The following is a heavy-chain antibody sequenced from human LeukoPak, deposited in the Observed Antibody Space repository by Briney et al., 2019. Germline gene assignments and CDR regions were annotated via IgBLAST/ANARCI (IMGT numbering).Heavy chain of an antibody. CDR2: IYYRGNT. Sequence: SETLSLTCSVSGGSISSYYWSWIRQPPGKGLEWIGNIYYRGNTNCSPSLKSRVTISVDTSKNQFSLKLTSVTAADTAVYYCARGAPPQNWGQGTLVTVSS. V-gene: IGHV4-59*12. J-gene: IGHJ4*02. CDR3: ARGAPPQN. CDR1: GGSISSYY.